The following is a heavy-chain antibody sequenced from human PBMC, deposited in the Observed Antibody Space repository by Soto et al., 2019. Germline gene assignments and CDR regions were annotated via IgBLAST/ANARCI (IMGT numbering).Heavy chain of an antibody. J-gene: IGHJ6*02. Sequence: ASVKVSCKASGYTFTSYGISWVRQAPGQGLEWMGWISAYNGNTNYAQKLQGRVTMTTDTSTSTAYMELRSLRSDDTAVYYCARDQGSSRWLEDLYYYYGMDVWGQGTTVTVSS. CDR3: ARDQGSSRWLEDLYYYYGMDV. D-gene: IGHD6-13*01. V-gene: IGHV1-18*01. CDR1: GYTFTSYG. CDR2: ISAYNGNT.